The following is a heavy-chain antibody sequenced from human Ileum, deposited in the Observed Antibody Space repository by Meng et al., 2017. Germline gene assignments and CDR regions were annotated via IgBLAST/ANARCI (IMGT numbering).Heavy chain of an antibody. CDR3: ARDHMGSLDY. CDR2: AST. J-gene: IGHJ4*02. CDR1: CGSVSRAGYQ. Sequence: QVPLQESGPGLVRPSETLSLICTVSCGSVSRAGYQWGWIRQPPGKGLEWIGYASTNYNPSLKSRVTISLDTSRNQFSLSLSSVTAADTAAYYCARDHMGSLDYWGQGILVTVSS. D-gene: IGHD1-26*01. V-gene: IGHV4-61*08.